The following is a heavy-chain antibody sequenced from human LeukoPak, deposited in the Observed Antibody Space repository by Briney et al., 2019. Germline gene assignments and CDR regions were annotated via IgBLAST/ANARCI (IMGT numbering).Heavy chain of an antibody. CDR2: IVGSGGRT. D-gene: IGHD2-15*01. J-gene: IGHJ4*02. V-gene: IGHV3-23*01. CDR3: AKGGRYCSGDTCYSSH. Sequence: GGSLRLSCAGSGFAVSGYAMNWVRQAPGKGLEWVSSIVGSGGRTYYADSVKGRFTISRDNSKNTLFLQMNSLRADDTAVYSCAKGGRYCSGDTCYSSHWGQGTLVTVSS. CDR1: GFAVSGYA.